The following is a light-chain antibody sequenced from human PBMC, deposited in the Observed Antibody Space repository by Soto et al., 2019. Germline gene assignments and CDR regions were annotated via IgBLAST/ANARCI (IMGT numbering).Light chain of an antibody. CDR1: TNDIAVYSY. V-gene: IGLV2-14*03. Sequence: QSVLTQPASVSGSPGQSITISCTGTTNDIAVYSYVAWYQQHPGKAPNLMIYDVTTRPSGVSDRFSGSKSGDTASLTISGLQAEDVAIYYCSSYRSGSTTVVFGGGTKLTVL. CDR2: DVT. J-gene: IGLJ3*02. CDR3: SSYRSGSTTVV.